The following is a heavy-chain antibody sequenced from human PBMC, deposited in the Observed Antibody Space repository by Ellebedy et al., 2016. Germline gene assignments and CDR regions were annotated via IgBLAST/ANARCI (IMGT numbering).Heavy chain of an antibody. Sequence: ASVKVSCKASGGTFSGYAISWVRQAPGQGLEWMGGIIPIFGTANYAQKFQGRVTITADESTSTAYMELSSLRSEDTAVYYCARGRRSDYDILTGYYRRTGGNFDYWGQGTLVTVSS. D-gene: IGHD3-9*01. V-gene: IGHV1-69*13. CDR1: GGTFSGYA. CDR3: ARGRRSDYDILTGYYRRTGGNFDY. J-gene: IGHJ4*02. CDR2: IIPIFGTA.